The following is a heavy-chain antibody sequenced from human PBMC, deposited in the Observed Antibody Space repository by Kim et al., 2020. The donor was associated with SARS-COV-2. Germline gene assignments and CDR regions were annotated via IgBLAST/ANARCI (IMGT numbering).Heavy chain of an antibody. CDR3: ARDGNGRWRDYYGMDV. D-gene: IGHD1-1*01. V-gene: IGHV1-69*01. J-gene: IGHJ6*02. Sequence: KFQGRVTITADESTSTAYMELSSLRSEDTAVYYCARDGNGRWRDYYGMDVWGQGTTVTVSS.